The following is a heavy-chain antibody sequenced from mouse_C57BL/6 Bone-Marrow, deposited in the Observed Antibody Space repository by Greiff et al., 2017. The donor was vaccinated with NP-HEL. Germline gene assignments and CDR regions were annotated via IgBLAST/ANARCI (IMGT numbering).Heavy chain of an antibody. V-gene: IGHV14-4*01. CDR3: THYYGSSDYYAMDY. J-gene: IGHJ4*01. D-gene: IGHD1-1*01. Sequence: EVQLQQSGAELVRPGASVKLSCTASGFNIKDDYMHWVKQRPEQGLEWIGWIDPENGDTEYASKFQGKATITADTSSNTAYLQLSSLTSEDTAVYYCTHYYGSSDYYAMDYWGQGTSVTVSS. CDR1: GFNIKDDY. CDR2: IDPENGDT.